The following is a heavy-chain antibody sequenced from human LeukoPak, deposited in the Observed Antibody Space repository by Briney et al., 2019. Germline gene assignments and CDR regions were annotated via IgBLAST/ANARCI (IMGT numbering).Heavy chain of an antibody. CDR2: INHSGST. Sequence: SETLSLTCAVYGGSFSGYYWSWIRQPPGKGLEWIGEINHSGSTNYNPSLKSRVTISVDTSKNQFSLKLSSVTAADTAVYYYARGGTQEAYCSSTSCNPYYFDYWGQGTLVTVSS. J-gene: IGHJ4*02. CDR1: GGSFSGYY. V-gene: IGHV4-34*01. CDR3: ARGGTQEAYCSSTSCNPYYFDY. D-gene: IGHD2-2*01.